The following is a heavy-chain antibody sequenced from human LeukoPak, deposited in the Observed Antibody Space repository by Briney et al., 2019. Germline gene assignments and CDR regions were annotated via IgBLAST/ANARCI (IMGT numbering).Heavy chain of an antibody. J-gene: IGHJ4*02. Sequence: GGSLRLSCAASGFTFSSYWMSWVRQAPGKGLEWVANIKQDGGQKYYVDSVKGRFTISRDNAKNSLYLQMNSLRAEDTAVYYCARNRCSSTSCFLDYWGRGTLVTVSS. D-gene: IGHD2-2*01. CDR3: ARNRCSSTSCFLDY. CDR2: IKQDGGQK. V-gene: IGHV3-7*01. CDR1: GFTFSSYW.